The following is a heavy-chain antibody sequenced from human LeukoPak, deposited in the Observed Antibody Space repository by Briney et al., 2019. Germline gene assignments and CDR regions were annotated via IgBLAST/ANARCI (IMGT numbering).Heavy chain of an antibody. Sequence: ASVKVSCKASGYTFTGYYMHWVRQARGQGLEWMGWINPNSGGTNYAQKFQGRVTMTRDTSISTAYMELSRLRSDDTAVYYCARVCRDGYNSPFDYWGQGTLVTVSS. D-gene: IGHD5-24*01. V-gene: IGHV1-2*02. CDR3: ARVCRDGYNSPFDY. CDR2: INPNSGGT. J-gene: IGHJ4*02. CDR1: GYTFTGYY.